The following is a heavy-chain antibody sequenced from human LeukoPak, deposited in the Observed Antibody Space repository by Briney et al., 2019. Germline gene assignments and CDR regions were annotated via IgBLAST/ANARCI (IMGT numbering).Heavy chain of an antibody. D-gene: IGHD6-13*01. J-gene: IGHJ4*02. Sequence: GGSLRLSCAASGFTFSNYGMHWVRQAPCKGLEWVAVISYDGIKKYYADSVKGRFTISRDNSKNTLYLQMDSLRAEDTAVYYCAKVKWGYSNSWYQNYWGQGTLVTVSS. V-gene: IGHV3-30*18. CDR1: GFTFSNYG. CDR3: AKVKWGYSNSWYQNY. CDR2: ISYDGIKK.